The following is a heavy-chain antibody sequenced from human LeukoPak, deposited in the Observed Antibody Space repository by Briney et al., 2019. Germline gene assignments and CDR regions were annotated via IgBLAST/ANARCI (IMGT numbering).Heavy chain of an antibody. J-gene: IGHJ4*02. Sequence: SETLSLTCAAYGGSFSGYYWSWIRQPPGKGLEWIGEINHSGSTNYNPSLKSRVTISVDTSKKQFSLKLSSVTAADTAVYYCAGNYYGSGSYYSEDRYWGQGTLVTVSS. D-gene: IGHD3-10*01. CDR1: GGSFSGYY. V-gene: IGHV4-34*01. CDR2: INHSGST. CDR3: AGNYYGSGSYYSEDRY.